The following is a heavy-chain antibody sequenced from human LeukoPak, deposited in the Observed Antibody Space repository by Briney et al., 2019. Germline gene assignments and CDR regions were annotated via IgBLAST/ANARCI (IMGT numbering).Heavy chain of an antibody. CDR2: IKHSGST. J-gene: IGHJ2*01. D-gene: IGHD3-10*01. V-gene: IGHV4-34*01. Sequence: PSETLSLTCAVYGGSFSGYYWSWIRQPPGKGLEWIGEIKHSGSTNYNPSLKSRVTISVDTSKNQFSLKLSSVPAADTAVYYCARGLNYYGSGSYYPPFDLWGRGTLVTVSS. CDR1: GGSFSGYY. CDR3: ARGLNYYGSGSYYPPFDL.